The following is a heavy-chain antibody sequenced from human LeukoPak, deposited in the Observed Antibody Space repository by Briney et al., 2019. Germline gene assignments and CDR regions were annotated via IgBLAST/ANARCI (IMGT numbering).Heavy chain of an antibody. CDR2: VYYTGSS. J-gene: IGHJ4*02. D-gene: IGHD5-24*01. Sequence: SETLSLTCTVSGGSISPYYWSWIRQPPGKGLEWIGYVYYTGSSDYNPSLKSRATISVDPSEKQFSLDLSSVTAADTAVYYCARAGPRKDCYTLDSWGQGTLVTVSS. CDR1: GGSISPYY. V-gene: IGHV4-59*01. CDR3: ARAGPRKDCYTLDS.